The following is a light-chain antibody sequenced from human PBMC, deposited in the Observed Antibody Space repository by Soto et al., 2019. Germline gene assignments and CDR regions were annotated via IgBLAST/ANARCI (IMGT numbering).Light chain of an antibody. V-gene: IGLV2-8*01. CDR2: EVT. J-gene: IGLJ2*01. Sequence: QSVLTQPPSASGSPGQSVAISCTGNSSDVGAYNYVSWYQQHPGKAPKLMIYEVTKRPSGVPDRFSGSKSDNTASLTVSGLQAEDEADYYCSSYAGSKNLVFGGGTKVTVL. CDR1: SSDVGAYNY. CDR3: SSYAGSKNLV.